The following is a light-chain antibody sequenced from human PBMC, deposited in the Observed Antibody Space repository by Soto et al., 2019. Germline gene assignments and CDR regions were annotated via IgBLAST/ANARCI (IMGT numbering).Light chain of an antibody. CDR1: QSVSSSY. V-gene: IGKV3-20*01. Sequence: EIVLTQSPGTLSLSPGERATLSCRASQSVSSSYLAWYQQKPGQAPRLLIYGASSRATGITDRFSGSGSGTDFTLTISRLEAEDFAVYYCQQYGSAPGYTFGQGTKLEIK. J-gene: IGKJ2*01. CDR2: GAS. CDR3: QQYGSAPGYT.